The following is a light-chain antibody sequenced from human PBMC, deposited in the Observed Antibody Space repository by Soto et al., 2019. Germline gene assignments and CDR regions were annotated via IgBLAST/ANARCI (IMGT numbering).Light chain of an antibody. CDR2: KAS. CDR3: QHYNSYSEA. CDR1: QTISSW. J-gene: IGKJ1*01. V-gene: IGKV1-5*03. Sequence: DIQMTQSPSTLSGSVGDRVTITCRASQTISSWLAWYQQKPGKAPKLLIYKASTLKSGVPSRFSGSGSGTEFTLTISSLQPDDFATYYCQHYNSYSEAFGEATKVDIX.